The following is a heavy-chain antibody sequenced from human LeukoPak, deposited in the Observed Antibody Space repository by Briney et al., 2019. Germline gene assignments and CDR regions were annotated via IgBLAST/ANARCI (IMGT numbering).Heavy chain of an antibody. CDR3: ARIFPPPGRFDY. Sequence: SETLSLTCAVYGGSFSGYYWSWLRQPPGKGLELIGEINHSGSTNYNPSLKSRVTISVDTSKNQFSLKLSSVTAADTAVYYCARIFPPPGRFDYWGQGTLVTVSS. J-gene: IGHJ4*02. V-gene: IGHV4-34*01. CDR1: GGSFSGYY. D-gene: IGHD3-3*01. CDR2: INHSGST.